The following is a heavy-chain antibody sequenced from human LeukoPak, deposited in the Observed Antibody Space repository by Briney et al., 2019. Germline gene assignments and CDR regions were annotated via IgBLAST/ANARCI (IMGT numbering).Heavy chain of an antibody. J-gene: IGHJ3*02. Sequence: SETLSLTCAVYGGSFSGYYWSWIRQPPGKGLEWTGEINHSGSTNYNPSLKSRVTISVDTSKNQFSLKLSSVTAADTAVYYCARGDGAAAGTNAFDIWGQGTMVTVSS. V-gene: IGHV4-34*01. CDR1: GGSFSGYY. D-gene: IGHD6-13*01. CDR3: ARGDGAAAGTNAFDI. CDR2: INHSGST.